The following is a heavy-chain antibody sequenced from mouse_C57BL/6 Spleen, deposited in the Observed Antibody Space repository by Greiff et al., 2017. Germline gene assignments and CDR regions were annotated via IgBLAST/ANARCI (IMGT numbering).Heavy chain of an antibody. CDR2: INPSNGGT. CDR3: ARSSPYYYGSSYFDY. V-gene: IGHV1-53*01. J-gene: IGHJ2*01. D-gene: IGHD1-1*01. CDR1: GYTFTSYW. Sequence: VQLQQPGTELVKPGASVKLSCKASGYTFTSYWMHWVKQRPGQGLEWIGNINPSNGGTNYNEKFKSKATLTVDKSSSTAYMQLSSLTSEDSAVYYCARSSPYYYGSSYFDYWGQGTTLTVSS.